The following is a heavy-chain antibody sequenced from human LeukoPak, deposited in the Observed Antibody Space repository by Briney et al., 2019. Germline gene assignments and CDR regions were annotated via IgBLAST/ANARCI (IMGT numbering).Heavy chain of an antibody. D-gene: IGHD2-21*02. CDR2: IYHSGST. Sequence: SQTLSLTCAVSGGSISSGGYSWSWIRQPPGKGLEWIGYIYHSGSTYYNPSLRSRVTISVDRSKNQFSLKLSSVTAADTAVYYCARAVKEYCGGDCYSEYFDYWGQGTLVTVSS. J-gene: IGHJ4*02. CDR3: ARAVKEYCGGDCYSEYFDY. CDR1: GGSISSGGYS. V-gene: IGHV4-30-2*01.